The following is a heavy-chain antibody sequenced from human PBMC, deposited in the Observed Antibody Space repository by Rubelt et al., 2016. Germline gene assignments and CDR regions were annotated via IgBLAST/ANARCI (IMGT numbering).Heavy chain of an antibody. J-gene: IGHJ6*02. Sequence: QVQLQQWGAGLLKPSETLSLTCAVYGGSFSGYYWSWIRQHPGKGLEWIGEINHSGSTNYNPSLKRRVTISVDTSKNQFSLKLSSVTAADTAVYYCARGRRGSSSWLGRDYYGMDVWGQGTTVTVSS. CDR1: GGSFSGYY. V-gene: IGHV4-34*01. CDR3: ARGRRGSSSWLGRDYYGMDV. D-gene: IGHD6-13*01. CDR2: INHSGST.